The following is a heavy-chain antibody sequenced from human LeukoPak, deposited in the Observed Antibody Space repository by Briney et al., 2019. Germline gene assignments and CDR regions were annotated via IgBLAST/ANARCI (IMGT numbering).Heavy chain of an antibody. CDR1: GFTFSSYW. Sequence: GGSLRLSCAASGFTFSSYWMSWVRQAPGKGLEWVSVIYSGADTYYADSVKGRFTISRHSSQNTVYLQMNNLRAEDTAVYYCARAQYCSGGSCYSGTLGSWGQGTLVTVSS. CDR3: ARAQYCSGGSCYSGTLGS. CDR2: IYSGADT. V-gene: IGHV3-53*04. D-gene: IGHD2-15*01. J-gene: IGHJ5*02.